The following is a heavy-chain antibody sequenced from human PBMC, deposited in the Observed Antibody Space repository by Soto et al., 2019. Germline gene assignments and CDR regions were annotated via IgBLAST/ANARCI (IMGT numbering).Heavy chain of an antibody. CDR2: IYYSGST. J-gene: IGHJ5*02. CDR1: GGSISSYY. D-gene: IGHD3-3*01. Sequence: SETLSLTCTVSGGSISSYYWSWIRQPPGKGLEWIGYIYYSGSTNYNPSLKSRVTISVDTSKNQFSLKLSSVTAADTAVYYCARDNEQTYYDFWSGYYHHWFDPWGQGTLVTVSS. V-gene: IGHV4-59*01. CDR3: ARDNEQTYYDFWSGYYHHWFDP.